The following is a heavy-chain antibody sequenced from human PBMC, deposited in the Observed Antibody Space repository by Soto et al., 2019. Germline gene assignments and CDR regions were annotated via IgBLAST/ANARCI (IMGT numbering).Heavy chain of an antibody. CDR2: IIPIFGTA. CDR3: ARDVHVVRGVIPPNYYYYYGMDV. CDR1: GGTFSSYA. V-gene: IGHV1-69*13. D-gene: IGHD3-10*01. Sequence: ASVKVSCKASGGTFSSYAISWVRQAPGQGLEWMGGIIPIFGTANYAQKFQGRVTITADESTSTAYMELSSLRSEDTAVYYCARDVHVVRGVIPPNYYYYYGMDVWGQGTTVTVSS. J-gene: IGHJ6*02.